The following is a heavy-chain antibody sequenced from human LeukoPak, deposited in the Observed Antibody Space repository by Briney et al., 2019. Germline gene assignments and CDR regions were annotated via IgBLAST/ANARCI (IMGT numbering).Heavy chain of an antibody. CDR3: ARIRIPSFYYDSSGYNSHYFDY. D-gene: IGHD3-22*01. Sequence: GGSLRLSCAASGFTFSSYAMNWVRQAPGKGLEWVSSISSSSSYIYYADSVKGRSTISRDNARNSLYLQMDSLRAEDTAVYYCARIRIPSFYYDSSGYNSHYFDYWGQGTLVTVSS. CDR1: GFTFSSYA. CDR2: ISSSSSYI. V-gene: IGHV3-21*01. J-gene: IGHJ4*02.